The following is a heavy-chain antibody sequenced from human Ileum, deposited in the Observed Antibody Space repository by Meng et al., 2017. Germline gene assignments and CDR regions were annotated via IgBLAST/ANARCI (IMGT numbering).Heavy chain of an antibody. V-gene: IGHV3-7*01. Sequence: GESLKISCAVSGFTLSRYWMSWVRQAPGKGLEWVANINRDGSDIYYVDSMKGRFTVSRDNAKNALYLEMNSLRAEDTAVYYCARDDGQRTVDYWGQGTLVTVSS. CDR3: ARDDGQRTVDY. CDR1: GFTLSRYW. D-gene: IGHD1-1*01. CDR2: INRDGSDI. J-gene: IGHJ4*02.